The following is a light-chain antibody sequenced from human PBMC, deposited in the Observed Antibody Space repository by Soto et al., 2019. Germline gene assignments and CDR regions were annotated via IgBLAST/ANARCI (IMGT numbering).Light chain of an antibody. Sequence: EIVMTQSPATLSVSPGESATLSCRAIQSITNNLAWYQQKPGQPPRLLIYGASTRATGFPARFSGSGSGTDFTLTISSLQSEDFAVYYCQQYNNWPPTWTFGQGTKVDI. J-gene: IGKJ1*01. CDR3: QQYNNWPPTWT. CDR1: QSITNN. V-gene: IGKV3-15*01. CDR2: GAS.